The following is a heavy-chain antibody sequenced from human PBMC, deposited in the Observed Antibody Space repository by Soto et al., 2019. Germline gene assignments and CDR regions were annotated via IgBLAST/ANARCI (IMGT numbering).Heavy chain of an antibody. J-gene: IGHJ4*02. CDR1: GYTFTSYG. Sequence: VASVKVSCKASGYTFTSYGISWVRQAPGQGLEWMGWISAYNGNTNYAQKLQGRVTMTTDTSTSTAYMELRSLRSDDTAVYYCARAVGSIFDILTGNDYWGQGTLVTVSS. CDR3: ARAVGSIFDILTGNDY. CDR2: ISAYNGNT. D-gene: IGHD3-9*01. V-gene: IGHV1-18*01.